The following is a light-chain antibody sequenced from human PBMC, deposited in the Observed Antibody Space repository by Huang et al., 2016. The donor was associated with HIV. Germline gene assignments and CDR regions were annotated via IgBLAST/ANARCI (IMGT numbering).Light chain of an antibody. CDR2: GVS. V-gene: IGKV1-39*01. J-gene: IGKJ1*01. Sequence: DIQMTQSPSSLSASVGDRVTITCRASQSISTYLNWYLHKSGKAPKLLIYGVSKLQSGAPARFSGSGSGTDFTLTINSLQPEDFATYTGQQSYTTPWTFGQGTKVEIK. CDR1: QSISTY. CDR3: QQSYTTPWT.